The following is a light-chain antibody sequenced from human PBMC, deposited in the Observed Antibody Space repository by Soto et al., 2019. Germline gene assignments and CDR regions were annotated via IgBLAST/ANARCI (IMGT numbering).Light chain of an antibody. CDR3: SSYTGSTTLHYV. Sequence: QSALTRPASVSGAPVHASTLSCTGTSSDVGGYNYVSWYQQHPGKAPKLLIYDVSNRPSGASNRFSGSKSGNTASLTISGLQAEDEADYYCSSYTGSTTLHYVFGTGTKVTVL. CDR1: SSDVGGYNY. CDR2: DVS. J-gene: IGLJ1*01. V-gene: IGLV2-14*01.